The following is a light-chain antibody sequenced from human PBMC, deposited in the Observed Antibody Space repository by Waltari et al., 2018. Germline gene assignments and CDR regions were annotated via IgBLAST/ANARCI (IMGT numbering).Light chain of an antibody. V-gene: IGLV2-11*01. Sequence: QSALTQPRSVSGSPGQSVTISCTGTSSDVGGHDYVSWYQPYPGKGPKLMFYDVSRRPSGVPYRFSSSKAGNTASLTISGLQPEDEADYYCCAYAGSYFMVFGGGTRLTVL. CDR3: CAYAGSYFMV. CDR2: DVS. CDR1: SSDVGGHDY. J-gene: IGLJ3*02.